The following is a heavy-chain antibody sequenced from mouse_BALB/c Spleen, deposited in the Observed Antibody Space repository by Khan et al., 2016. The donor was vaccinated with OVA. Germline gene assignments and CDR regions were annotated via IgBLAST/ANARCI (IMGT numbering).Heavy chain of an antibody. J-gene: IGHJ2*01. CDR3: ATSYFYGYYFDY. CDR2: ISGDSNTV. CDR1: GFTFNSYG. Sequence: EVELVESGGGLVQPGGSRKPSCAASGFTFNSYGMHWVRQAPEKGLEWVAYISGDSNTVYYTDTVKGRFTISRDNPKNTLFLQMTSLMSEDTAMYYCATSYFYGYYFDYWGPGTTLTGS. V-gene: IGHV5-17*02. D-gene: IGHD1-1*01.